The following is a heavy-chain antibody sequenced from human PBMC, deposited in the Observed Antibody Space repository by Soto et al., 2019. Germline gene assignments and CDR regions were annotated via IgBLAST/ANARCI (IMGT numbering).Heavy chain of an antibody. D-gene: IGHD4-17*01. CDR1: GYTFSDYS. CDR3: ATEAKWETRGLDAQQSDFGAD. V-gene: IGHV1-3*04. Sequence: ASVKVSCNPSGYTFSDYSIHWVRQAPGRSLEWMGWVDTANGETKYSQNFQDRLIVTSDTFAKTAAMELNGLRSEDTAVYYCATEAKWETRGLDAQQSDFGADGGR. CDR2: VDTANGET. J-gene: IGHJ2*01.